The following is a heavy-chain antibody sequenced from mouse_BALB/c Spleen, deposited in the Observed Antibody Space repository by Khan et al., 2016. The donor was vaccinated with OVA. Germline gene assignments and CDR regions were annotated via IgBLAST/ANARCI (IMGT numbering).Heavy chain of an antibody. Sequence: VELVESGAELAKPGASVKMSCKASGYTFTSCWMHWVKQRPGQGLEWIGYINPSAGYTDYNQKFKDKATLTADKSSSTAYMQLNSLTSEDSAVYYCARDRIDYWGQGTTLTVSS. CDR1: GYTFTSCW. V-gene: IGHV1-7*01. CDR3: ARDRIDY. CDR2: INPSAGYT. J-gene: IGHJ2*01.